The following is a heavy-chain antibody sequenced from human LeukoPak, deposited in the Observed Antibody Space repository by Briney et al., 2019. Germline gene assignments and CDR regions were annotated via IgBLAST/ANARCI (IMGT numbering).Heavy chain of an antibody. CDR1: GFTFSSYS. Sequence: PGGSLRLSCAASGFTFSSYSMNWVRQAPGKGLEWVSSISSSSSYIYYADSVKGRFTISRDNAKNSLYLQMNSLRAEDTAVYYCASKGGLILKVGAPDITWGQGTLVTVSS. V-gene: IGHV3-21*01. D-gene: IGHD1-26*01. CDR3: ASKGGLILKVGAPDIT. J-gene: IGHJ5*02. CDR2: ISSSSSYI.